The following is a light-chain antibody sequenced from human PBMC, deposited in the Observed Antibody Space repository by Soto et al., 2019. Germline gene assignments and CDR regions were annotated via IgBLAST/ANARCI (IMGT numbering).Light chain of an antibody. CDR1: QSLLHSNGYNY. CDR2: LGS. Sequence: DIVMTQSPRSLPVTPGEPAAISCRSSQSLLHSNGYNYLDWYHHKPGQPPQLLIYLGSNRASGVTYRFSGSGSGTDFTLTISRVEAEDVADYYCIKSVRTPWTFGPGTKVEIK. V-gene: IGKV2-28*01. CDR3: IKSVRTPWT. J-gene: IGKJ1*01.